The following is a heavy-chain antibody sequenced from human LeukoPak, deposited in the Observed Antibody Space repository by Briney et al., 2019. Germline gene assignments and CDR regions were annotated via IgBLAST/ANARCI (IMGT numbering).Heavy chain of an antibody. CDR3: ARDGVLTTVVLNWYFDL. CDR2: IWYDGSNK. D-gene: IGHD4-23*01. V-gene: IGHV3-33*01. J-gene: IGHJ2*01. Sequence: GGSLTLSCAACGFTFSTYGKHWVREAPGKGLEWVAVIWYDGSNKYYADSVKGRFTISRDNSKNTLYLQMNSLRAEDTAVYYCARDGVLTTVVLNWYFDLWGRGTLVTVSS. CDR1: GFTFSTYG.